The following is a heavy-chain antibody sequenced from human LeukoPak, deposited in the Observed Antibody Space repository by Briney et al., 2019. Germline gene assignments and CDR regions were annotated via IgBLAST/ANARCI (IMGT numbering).Heavy chain of an antibody. CDR3: ARGEEYGSGTVHFDY. V-gene: IGHV4-4*02. Sequence: SETLSLTCAASGGSISSSNWWSWVRQPPGKGLEWIGEIYQSGSTNYNPSLKSRVTISVDKSKNQFSLSLISVTAADTAVYYCARGEEYGSGTVHFDYWGQGTLVTVSS. D-gene: IGHD3-10*01. CDR1: GGSISSSNW. CDR2: IYQSGST. J-gene: IGHJ4*02.